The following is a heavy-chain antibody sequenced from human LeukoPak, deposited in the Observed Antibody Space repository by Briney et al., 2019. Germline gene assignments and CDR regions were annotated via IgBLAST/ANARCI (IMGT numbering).Heavy chain of an antibody. V-gene: IGHV6-1*01. J-gene: IGHJ4*02. Sequence: SQTLSLTCAISGDSVSSNSAAWNWIRQSPSRGLEWLGRTYYRSKWYNDYAVSVKSRITINPDTSKNQFSLQLNSVTPEDTAVYYCARGPYGSGSYWGVYFDYWGQGTLVTVSS. CDR1: GDSVSSNSAA. D-gene: IGHD3-10*01. CDR3: ARGPYGSGSYWGVYFDY. CDR2: TYYRSKWYN.